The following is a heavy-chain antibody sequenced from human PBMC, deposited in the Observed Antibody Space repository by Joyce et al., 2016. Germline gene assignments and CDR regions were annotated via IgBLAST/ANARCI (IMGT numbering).Heavy chain of an antibody. CDR1: GYTFTDYY. V-gene: IGHV1-2*02. CDR3: ARGDLRTSSPLFWYFAL. J-gene: IGHJ2*01. D-gene: IGHD2-2*01. CDR2: IKHNSGGK. Sequence: QVQLVQSGAEVKKPGASVKFSCKASGYTFTDYYIHWVRQAPGQGLEWMGGIKHNSGGKEYPQKFQGRVTMTRDTSIRTAYMELTGLRADDTAVYYCARGDLRTSSPLFWYFALWGRGTLVTVSS.